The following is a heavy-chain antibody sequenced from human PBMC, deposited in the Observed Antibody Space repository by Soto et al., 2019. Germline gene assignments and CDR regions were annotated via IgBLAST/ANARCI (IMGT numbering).Heavy chain of an antibody. J-gene: IGHJ6*01. V-gene: IGHV5-51*01. Sequence: PGESLKISCKGSGYSFTSYWIGWVRQMPGKGLEWMGIIYPGDSDTRYSPSFQGQVTISADKSISTAYLQWSSLKASDTAMYYCARHSEAARPRDPYYYYGMDVWGQGTTVTVSS. D-gene: IGHD6-6*01. CDR2: IYPGDSDT. CDR3: ARHSEAARPRDPYYYYGMDV. CDR1: GYSFTSYW.